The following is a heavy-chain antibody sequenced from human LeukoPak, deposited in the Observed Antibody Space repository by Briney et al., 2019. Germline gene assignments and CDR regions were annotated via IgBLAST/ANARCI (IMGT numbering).Heavy chain of an antibody. V-gene: IGHV4-39*01. Sequence: SETLSLTCTVSGGSISSSSYYWGWIRQPPGKGLEWIGSIYYSGSTYYNPSLKSRVTISVDTSKNQFSLKLSSVSAADTAVYYCARHRAAAGANNWFDPWGQGTLVTVSS. J-gene: IGHJ5*02. CDR2: IYYSGST. CDR3: ARHRAAAGANNWFDP. D-gene: IGHD6-13*01. CDR1: GGSISSSSYY.